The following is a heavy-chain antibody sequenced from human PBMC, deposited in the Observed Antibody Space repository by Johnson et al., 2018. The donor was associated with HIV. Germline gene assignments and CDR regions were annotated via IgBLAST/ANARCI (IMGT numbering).Heavy chain of an antibody. CDR2: IKQDGSEK. Sequence: VQLVESGGGLVQPGGSLRLSCAASGFSFSRYWMSWVRQAPGKGLEWVANIKQDGSEKYYVDSVKGRFTISRDNAKNSLYLQMNSLRAEDTAVYYCARGGDCSSTSCYVYAFDIWGQGTMVTVSS. CDR1: GFSFSRYW. D-gene: IGHD2-2*01. CDR3: ARGGDCSSTSCYVYAFDI. V-gene: IGHV3-7*01. J-gene: IGHJ3*02.